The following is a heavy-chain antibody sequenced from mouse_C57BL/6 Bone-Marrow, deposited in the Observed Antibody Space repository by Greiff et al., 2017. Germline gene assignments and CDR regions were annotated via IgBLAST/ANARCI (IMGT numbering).Heavy chain of an antibody. CDR1: GFTFSDFY. V-gene: IGHV7-1*01. J-gene: IGHJ2*01. CDR3: ARDASGGCDY. CDR2: SRNKANDYTT. D-gene: IGHD3-2*02. Sequence: EVKLMESGGGLVQSGRSLRLSCATSGFTFSDFYMEWVRQAPGKGLEWIAASRNKANDYTTEYSASVKGRFIVSRDTSQSILYLQMNALRAEDTAIYYFARDASGGCDYWGQGTTLTVSS.